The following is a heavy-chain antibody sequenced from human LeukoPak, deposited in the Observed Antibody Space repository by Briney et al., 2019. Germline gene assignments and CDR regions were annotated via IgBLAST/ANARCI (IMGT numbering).Heavy chain of an antibody. D-gene: IGHD6-13*01. CDR3: ARLAGYSSSWYRAFDI. V-gene: IGHV3-21*01. CDR2: ITSGSSYI. Sequence: GGSLRLSCAASGFTFSSYNMDWVRQAPGKGLEWVSSITSGSSYIYYADSVKGRFTISRDNAKNSLYLQMNSLRAEDTAVYYCARLAGYSSSWYRAFDIWGQGTMVTVSS. J-gene: IGHJ3*02. CDR1: GFTFSSYN.